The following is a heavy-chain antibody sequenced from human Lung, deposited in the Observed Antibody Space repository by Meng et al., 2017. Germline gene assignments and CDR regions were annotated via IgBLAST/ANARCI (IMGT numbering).Heavy chain of an antibody. V-gene: IGHV1-2*06. CDR3: ARDEDISAAGKLFGDY. Sequence: QGQLVQSGAEVKEPGASVKVSCKPSGYNFPDYYLHWVRRAPGQGLEWMGRINPKSGDTHYAQKFQARVTMTGDTSISTAYMELSGLRSDDTAMYYCARDEDISAAGKLFGDYWGQGTLVTVSS. CDR2: INPKSGDT. D-gene: IGHD6-25*01. J-gene: IGHJ4*02. CDR1: GYNFPDYY.